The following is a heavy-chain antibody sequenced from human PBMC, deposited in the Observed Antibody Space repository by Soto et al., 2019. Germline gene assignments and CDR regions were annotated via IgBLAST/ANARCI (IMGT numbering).Heavy chain of an antibody. Sequence: GGSLRLSCAASGFTFSSYGMHWVRQAPGKGLEWVAVIWYDGSNKYYADSVKGRFTISRDNSKNTLYLQMNSLRAEDTAVYYWARGDPHYYYYYGMDVWGQGTTVTVSS. CDR1: GFTFSSYG. CDR3: ARGDPHYYYYYGMDV. V-gene: IGHV3-33*01. J-gene: IGHJ6*02. CDR2: IWYDGSNK.